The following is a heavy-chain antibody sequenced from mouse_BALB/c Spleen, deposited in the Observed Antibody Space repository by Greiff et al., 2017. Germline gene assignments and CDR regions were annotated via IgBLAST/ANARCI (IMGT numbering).Heavy chain of an antibody. CDR2: ISDGGSYT. CDR1: GFTFSDYY. V-gene: IGHV5-4*02. D-gene: IGHD1-1*01. J-gene: IGHJ2*01. Sequence: EVQRVESGGGLVKPGGSLKLSCAASGFTFSDYYMYWVRQTPEKRLEWVATISDGGSYTYYPDSVKGRFTISRDNAKNNLYLQMSSLKSEDTAMYYCARGGGITTVVDYFDYWGQGTTLTVSS. CDR3: ARGGGITTVVDYFDY.